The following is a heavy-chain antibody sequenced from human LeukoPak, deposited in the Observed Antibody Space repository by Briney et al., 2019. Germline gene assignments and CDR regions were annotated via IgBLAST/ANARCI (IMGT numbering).Heavy chain of an antibody. Sequence: PGGSLNLSCAASGFTFSGFAVHWVRQAPGKGLEWVAVISYDGSNKYYADSVKGQFTISRDNSKNTLYLQMNSLRAEDTAVYYCARDHYTVRGVIGGMDVWGKGTTVTVSS. J-gene: IGHJ6*04. CDR1: GFTFSGFA. CDR2: ISYDGSNK. CDR3: ARDHYTVRGVIGGMDV. V-gene: IGHV3-30*04. D-gene: IGHD3-10*01.